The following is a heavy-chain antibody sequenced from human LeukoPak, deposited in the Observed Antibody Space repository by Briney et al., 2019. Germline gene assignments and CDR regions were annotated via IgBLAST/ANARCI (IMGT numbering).Heavy chain of an antibody. CDR1: GGTFSSYT. J-gene: IGHJ4*02. V-gene: IGHV1-69*10. Sequence: SVKVSFKASGGTFSSYTISWVRQAPGQGLEWMGRIIPILGIANYAQKFQGRVTITADKSTSTAYMELSSLRSEDTAVYYCARGYLSGYDVGYFDYWGQGTLVTVSS. CDR3: ARGYLSGYDVGYFDY. CDR2: IIPILGIA. D-gene: IGHD3-3*01.